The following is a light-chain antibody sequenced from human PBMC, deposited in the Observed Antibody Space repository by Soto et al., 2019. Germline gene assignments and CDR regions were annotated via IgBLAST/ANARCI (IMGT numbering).Light chain of an antibody. Sequence: DIVLTQSPGTLSLAPGERAGLSCRASQSVSSSYLAWYQQKPGQAPRLLIYGASNRATGIPDRFSGSGSGTDFTLTISRLEPEDFAVYYCQQYDNSPLTFGGGTKVDI. V-gene: IGKV3-20*01. CDR2: GAS. CDR1: QSVSSSY. J-gene: IGKJ4*01. CDR3: QQYDNSPLT.